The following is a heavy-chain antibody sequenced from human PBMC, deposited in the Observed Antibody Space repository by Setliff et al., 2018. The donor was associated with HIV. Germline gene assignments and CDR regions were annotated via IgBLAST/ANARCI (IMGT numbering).Heavy chain of an antibody. Sequence: SETLSLTCTVSGGSISGFYWSWIRQSPGNGLEWIGWIYDSGATKYNPSLKSRATISLETSKMQFSLKLNSVSAADTAVYYCAMTQYQVVETDYWGQGTLVTVSS. V-gene: IGHV4-59*08. D-gene: IGHD2-2*01. CDR1: GGSISGFY. CDR3: AMTQYQVVETDY. CDR2: IYDSGAT. J-gene: IGHJ4*02.